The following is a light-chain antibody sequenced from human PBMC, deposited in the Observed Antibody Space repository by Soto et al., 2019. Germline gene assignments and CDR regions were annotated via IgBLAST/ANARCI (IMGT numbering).Light chain of an antibody. J-gene: IGKJ4*01. CDR2: DAS. CDR3: QQYGSSPLT. Sequence: EIVSTQSPGTLSLSPGERATLSCRASQSVRSNYLAWYQQKPGQAPRFLIYDASSRATGIPDRFSGSGSGTDFTLTISRLEPEDFAVYYCQQYGSSPLTFGGGTKVEIK. V-gene: IGKV3-20*01. CDR1: QSVRSNY.